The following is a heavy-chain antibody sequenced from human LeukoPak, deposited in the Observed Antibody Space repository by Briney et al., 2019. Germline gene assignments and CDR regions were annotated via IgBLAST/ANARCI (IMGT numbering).Heavy chain of an antibody. J-gene: IGHJ4*02. Sequence: GGSLRLSCAASGFTFSSYAMSWVRQAPGEGLEWVSAISGSGGSTYYADSVKGRFTISRDNSKNTLYLQMNSLRAEDTAVYYCAKVPVGATSPFFDYWGQGTLVTVSS. D-gene: IGHD1-26*01. CDR1: GFTFSSYA. CDR2: ISGSGGST. V-gene: IGHV3-23*01. CDR3: AKVPVGATSPFFDY.